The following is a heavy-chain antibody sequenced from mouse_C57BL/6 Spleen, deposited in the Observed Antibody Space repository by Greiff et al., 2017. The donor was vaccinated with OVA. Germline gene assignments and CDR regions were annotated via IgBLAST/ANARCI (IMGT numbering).Heavy chain of an antibody. CDR2: INPNNGGT. CDR3: AVGHYGSSDAMDY. V-gene: IGHV1-22*01. D-gene: IGHD1-1*01. CDR1: GYTFTDYN. Sequence: EVQLQESGPELVKPGASVKMSCKASGYTFTDYNMHWVKQSHGKSLEWIGYINPNNGGTSYNQKFKGKATLTVNKSSSTAYMELRSLTSEDSAVYYCAVGHYGSSDAMDYWGQGTSVTVSS. J-gene: IGHJ4*01.